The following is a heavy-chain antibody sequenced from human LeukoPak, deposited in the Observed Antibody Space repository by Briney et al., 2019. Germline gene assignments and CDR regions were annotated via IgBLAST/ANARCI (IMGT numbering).Heavy chain of an antibody. Sequence: SVKVSCKASGGTFSSYAISWVRQAPGQGLEWMGGIIPIFGAANYAQKFQGRVTITADKSTSTAYMEMSSLRSEDTAVYYCARDRGEGRWELPDAFDFWGQGTMVTVSS. CDR2: IIPIFGAA. CDR3: ARDRGEGRWELPDAFDF. J-gene: IGHJ3*01. V-gene: IGHV1-69*06. CDR1: GGTFSSYA. D-gene: IGHD1-26*01.